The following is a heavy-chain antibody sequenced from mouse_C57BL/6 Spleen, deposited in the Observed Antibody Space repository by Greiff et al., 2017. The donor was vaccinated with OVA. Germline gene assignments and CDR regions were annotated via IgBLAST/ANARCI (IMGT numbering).Heavy chain of an antibody. CDR3: ARRYGNLYYFDY. J-gene: IGHJ2*01. V-gene: IGHV5-9*01. D-gene: IGHD2-1*01. Sequence: DVMLVESGGGLVKPGGSLKLSCAASGFTFSSYTMSWVRQTPEKRLEWVATISGGGGNTYYPDSVKGRFTISRDNAKNTLYLQMSSLRSEDTALYYCARRYGNLYYFDYWGQGTTLTVSS. CDR2: ISGGGGNT. CDR1: GFTFSSYT.